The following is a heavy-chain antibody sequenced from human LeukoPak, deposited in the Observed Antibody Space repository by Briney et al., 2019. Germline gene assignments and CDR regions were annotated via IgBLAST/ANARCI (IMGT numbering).Heavy chain of an antibody. CDR1: GFTFSSYG. D-gene: IGHD2-2*02. CDR2: IWYDGSTK. Sequence: GGSLRLSCAVSGFTFSSYGMHWVRQAPGKGLEWVADIWYDGSTKYYADSVKGRFTLSRDTYKKILFLQMSSLRAEVTDVYYCARLALGYCSSSSCYKESGFDYWGQGTLVTVSS. J-gene: IGHJ4*02. CDR3: ARLALGYCSSSSCYKESGFDY. V-gene: IGHV3-33*01.